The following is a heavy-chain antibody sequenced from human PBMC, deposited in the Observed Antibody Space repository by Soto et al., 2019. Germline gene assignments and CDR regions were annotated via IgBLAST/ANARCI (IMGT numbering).Heavy chain of an antibody. D-gene: IGHD5-12*01. CDR3: ARGHTGYGNFDY. J-gene: IGHJ4*02. V-gene: IGHV3-74*01. Sequence: DVQLVESGGGIVQPGGSLRLSCAASGFTVTSYWMHWVRQAPGKGLVWVSRTSPAGSSTYYADFVRGRITISKDTAKNTLYLQINRLGAEDAAVYYCARGHTGYGNFDYWGQGTLVTVSS. CDR2: TSPAGSST. CDR1: GFTVTSYW.